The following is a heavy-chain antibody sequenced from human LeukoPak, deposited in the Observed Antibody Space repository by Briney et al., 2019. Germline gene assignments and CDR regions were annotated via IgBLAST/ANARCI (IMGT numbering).Heavy chain of an antibody. V-gene: IGHV4-34*01. J-gene: IGHJ5*02. D-gene: IGHD2-2*01. CDR2: INHSGST. Sequence: PSETLSLTCAVYGGSFSGYYWSWIRQPPGKGLEWIGEINHSGSTNYNPSLKSRVTISVDTSKNQSSLKLSSVTAADTAVYYCARSLGYCSSTSCYAEWFDPWGQGTLVTVSS. CDR3: ARSLGYCSSTSCYAEWFDP. CDR1: GGSFSGYY.